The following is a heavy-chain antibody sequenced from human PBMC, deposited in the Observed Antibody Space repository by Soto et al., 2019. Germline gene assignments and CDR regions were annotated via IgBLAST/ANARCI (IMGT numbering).Heavy chain of an antibody. V-gene: IGHV5-10-1*01. Sequence: GASLKISCKSSGYSLATYWITWVRQMPGKGLEWMGRIDPSDSYINYSPSFQGRVTISADKSLNTAYLQWSSLEASDTAMYYCARLGDCSGGSCFSRYYYHGMDVWGQGTTVTVSS. J-gene: IGHJ6*02. CDR2: IDPSDSYI. CDR3: ARLGDCSGGSCFSRYYYHGMDV. CDR1: GYSLATYW. D-gene: IGHD2-15*01.